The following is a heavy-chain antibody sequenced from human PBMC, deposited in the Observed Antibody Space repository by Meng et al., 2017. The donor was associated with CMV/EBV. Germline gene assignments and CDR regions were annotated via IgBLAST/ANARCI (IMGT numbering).Heavy chain of an antibody. CDR1: GFTFSSYS. CDR3: ARDGLEGPIWSGPYYYYGMDV. J-gene: IGHJ6*02. Sequence: GESLKISCAASGFTFSSYSMNWVRQAPGKGLEWASSISSSSSYIYYADSVKGRFTISRDNAKNSLYLQMNSLRAEDTAVYYCARDGLEGPIWSGPYYYYGMDVWGQGTTVTVSS. V-gene: IGHV3-21*01. D-gene: IGHD3-3*01. CDR2: ISSSSSYI.